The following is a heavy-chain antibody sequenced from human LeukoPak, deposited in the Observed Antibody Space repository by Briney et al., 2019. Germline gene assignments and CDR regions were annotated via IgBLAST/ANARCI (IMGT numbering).Heavy chain of an antibody. CDR3: TRERYDFWSGYYGS. CDR2: INSDGSST. D-gene: IGHD3-3*01. CDR1: GFTLSNYW. V-gene: IGHV3-74*01. J-gene: IGHJ5*02. Sequence: GGSLRLSCAASGFTLSNYWMLWVRQAPGKGLVWVSRINSDGSSTTYADSVKGRFTISRDNAKNTLYLQMNSLRAEDTAVYYCTRERYDFWSGYYGSWGQGTLVTVSS.